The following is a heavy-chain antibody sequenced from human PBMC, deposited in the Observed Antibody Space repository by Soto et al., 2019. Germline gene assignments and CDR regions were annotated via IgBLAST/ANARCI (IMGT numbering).Heavy chain of an antibody. CDR3: ARDLNRYYYDSSGQRWFDP. CDR1: GYTFTSYG. Sequence: ASVKVSCKASGYTFTSYGISWVRQAPGQGLEWMGWISAYNGNTNYAQKLQGRVTMTTDTSTSTAYMELRSLRSDDTAVYYCARDLNRYYYDSSGQRWFDPWGQGTLVTVSS. V-gene: IGHV1-18*04. D-gene: IGHD3-22*01. CDR2: ISAYNGNT. J-gene: IGHJ5*02.